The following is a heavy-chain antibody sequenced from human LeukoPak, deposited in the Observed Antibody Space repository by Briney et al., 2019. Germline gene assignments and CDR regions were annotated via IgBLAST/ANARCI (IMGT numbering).Heavy chain of an antibody. D-gene: IGHD5-24*01. CDR1: GYTFTSYG. CDR3: ARAGYKHAYYFDY. Sequence: ASVTVSCKASGYTFTSYGISCVRQAPGQGLEWMGWMSAYNGNTNYAQKLQGRVTMTTDTSTSTAYMDLRSLRSDDTAASYCARAGYKHAYYFDYWGQGTLVTVSS. V-gene: IGHV1-18*01. J-gene: IGHJ4*02. CDR2: MSAYNGNT.